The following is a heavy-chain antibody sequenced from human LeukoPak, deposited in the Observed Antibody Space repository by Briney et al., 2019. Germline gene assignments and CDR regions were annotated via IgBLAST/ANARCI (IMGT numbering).Heavy chain of an antibody. CDR1: GFTFSSYD. D-gene: IGHD2/OR15-2a*01. CDR2: IGGSGGSI. V-gene: IGHV3-23*01. Sequence: GGSLRLSCVASGFTFSSYDMSWVRQAPGKGLEWVSAIGGSGGSIYYPDSVKGRFTISRDNSKNAVYLQMNSLRAEDTAIYYCARDKYSTSPQDHWGQGTLVSVSS. CDR3: ARDKYSTSPQDH. J-gene: IGHJ4*02.